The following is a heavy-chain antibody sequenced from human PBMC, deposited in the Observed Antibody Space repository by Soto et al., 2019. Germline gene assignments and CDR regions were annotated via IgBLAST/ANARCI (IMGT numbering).Heavy chain of an antibody. CDR3: AKSLDLEWLLWGYYMDV. V-gene: IGHV3-23*01. J-gene: IGHJ6*03. Sequence: EVQLLESGGGLVQPGGSLRLSCAASGFTFSSYAMSWVRQAPGKGLEWVSAISGSGGSTYYADSVKGRFTISRDNSKNTLYLQMNSLRAEDTAVYYCAKSLDLEWLLWGYYMDVWGKGTTVTVSS. CDR2: ISGSGGST. CDR1: GFTFSSYA. D-gene: IGHD3-3*01.